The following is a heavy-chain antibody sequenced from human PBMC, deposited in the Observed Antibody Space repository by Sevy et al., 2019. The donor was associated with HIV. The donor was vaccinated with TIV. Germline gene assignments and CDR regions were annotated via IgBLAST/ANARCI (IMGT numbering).Heavy chain of an antibody. V-gene: IGHV3-7*01. J-gene: IGHJ3*02. CDR1: GFTFSSYW. D-gene: IGHD5-18*01. CDR3: ARDGDTAMVSSLGAFDI. CDR2: IKQDGSEK. Sequence: GGSLRLSCAASGFTFSSYWMSWVRQAPGKGLEWVANIKQDGSEKYYVDSVKGRFTISRDNAKNSLYLQMNSLRAEDTAVYYCARDGDTAMVSSLGAFDIWGQGTMVTVSS.